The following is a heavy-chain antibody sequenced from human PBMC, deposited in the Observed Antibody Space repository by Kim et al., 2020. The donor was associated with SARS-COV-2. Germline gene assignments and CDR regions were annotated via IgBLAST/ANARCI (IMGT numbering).Heavy chain of an antibody. CDR1: GFTFSSYG. CDR2: IWYDGSNK. J-gene: IGHJ4*02. V-gene: IGHV3-33*08. Sequence: GGSLRLSCAASGFTFSSYGMHWVRQAPGKGLEWVAVIWYDGSNKYYADSVKGRFTISRDNSKNTLYLQMNSLRAEDTAVYYCARDRARVGLGKRPGENGYYFDYWGQGTLVTVSS. D-gene: IGHD7-27*01. CDR3: ARDRARVGLGKRPGENGYYFDY.